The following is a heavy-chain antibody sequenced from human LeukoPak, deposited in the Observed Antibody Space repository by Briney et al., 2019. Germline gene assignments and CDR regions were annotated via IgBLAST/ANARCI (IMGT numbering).Heavy chain of an antibody. CDR2: ISGYNGNT. Sequence: ASVRVSCKASGYTFTRYGMTWVRQAPGQGLEWMGWISGYNGNTNYAQKFQGRVTMTKGTSTSRVYMELRSLRPDDTAVYYCARDFEAVADEEGYDAFDIWGQGTMVTVSS. CDR1: GYTFTRYG. CDR3: ARDFEAVADEEGYDAFDI. V-gene: IGHV1-18*01. D-gene: IGHD6-19*01. J-gene: IGHJ3*02.